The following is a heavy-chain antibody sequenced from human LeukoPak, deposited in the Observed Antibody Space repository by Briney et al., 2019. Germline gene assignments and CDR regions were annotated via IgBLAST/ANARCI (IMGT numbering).Heavy chain of an antibody. V-gene: IGHV1-69*05. CDR2: IIPIFGTA. CDR1: GGTFSSYA. D-gene: IGHD3-10*01. J-gene: IGHJ4*02. CDR3: AGYGPPLDYYFDY. Sequence: ASVKVSCKASGGTFSSYAISWVRQAPGQGLEGMGGIIPIFGTANYAQKFQGRVTITTDESTSTAYMELSSLRSEDTAVYYCAGYGPPLDYYFDYWGQGTLVTVSS.